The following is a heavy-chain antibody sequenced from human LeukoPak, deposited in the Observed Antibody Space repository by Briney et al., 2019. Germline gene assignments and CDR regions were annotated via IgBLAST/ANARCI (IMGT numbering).Heavy chain of an antibody. CDR1: GFTFSSYA. CDR2: ISGSGGST. D-gene: IGHD6-19*01. J-gene: IGHJ4*02. Sequence: GGSLRLSCAASGFTFSSYAMSWVRQAPGKGLEWVSVISGSGGSTYYADSVKGRFTISRDNAKNSLYLQMNSLRAEDTAVYYCAKDTVAVAGTDRFDYWGQGTLVTVSS. CDR3: AKDTVAVAGTDRFDY. V-gene: IGHV3-23*01.